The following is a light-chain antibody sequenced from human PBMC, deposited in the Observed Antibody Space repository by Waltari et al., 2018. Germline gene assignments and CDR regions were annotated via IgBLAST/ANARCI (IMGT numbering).Light chain of an antibody. Sequence: QAVLTQPSSLSASPGASASLTCTLRSGINVGTYRIYWHQQKPGSPPQYLLRYKSDSDKQQGSGVPSRFSGSKDASANAGILLISGLQSEDEADYYCMIWHSSAWVFGGGNKLTVL. CDR3: MIWHSSAWV. V-gene: IGLV5-45*03. J-gene: IGLJ3*02. CDR1: SGINVGTYR. CDR2: YKSDSDK.